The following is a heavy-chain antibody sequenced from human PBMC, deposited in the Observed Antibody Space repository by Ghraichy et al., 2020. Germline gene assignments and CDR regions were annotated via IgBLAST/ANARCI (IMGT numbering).Heavy chain of an antibody. J-gene: IGHJ3*02. D-gene: IGHD4-17*01. V-gene: IGHV4-59*01. CDR2: IYYSGST. Sequence: SQTLSLTCTVSGGSISSYYWSWIRQPPGKGLEWIGYIYYSGSTNYNPSLKSRVTISVDTSKNQFSLKLSSVTAADTAVYYCAGDYGDHGQKVGAFDIWGQGTMVTVSS. CDR1: GGSISSYY. CDR3: AGDYGDHGQKVGAFDI.